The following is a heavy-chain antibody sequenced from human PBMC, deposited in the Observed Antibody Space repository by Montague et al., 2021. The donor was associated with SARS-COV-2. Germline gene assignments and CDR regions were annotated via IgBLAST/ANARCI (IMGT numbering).Heavy chain of an antibody. CDR1: GGSITGYY. V-gene: IGHV4-59*01. CDR2: IYDCGAV. Sequence: SETLSPTCTVSGGSITGYYWSWLRRSPGKGLERIAYIYDCGAVNYNPSLGSRVTISTDTSKNQLSLKVNSVTAADTAVYYCVRDHPYGGPRGAYDIWGQGTVVTVSS. CDR3: VRDHPYGGPRGAYDI. D-gene: IGHD4-23*01. J-gene: IGHJ3*02.